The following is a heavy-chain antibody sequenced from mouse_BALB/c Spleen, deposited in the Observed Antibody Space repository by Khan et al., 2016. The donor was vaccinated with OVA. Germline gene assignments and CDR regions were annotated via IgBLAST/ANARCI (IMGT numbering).Heavy chain of an antibody. CDR1: GYTFTSYW. CDR3: ASGIPYYYAVDY. CDR2: IYPGDGDT. V-gene: IGHV1-87*01. J-gene: IGHJ4*01. Sequence: QVQLKESGAELARPGASVKLSCKASGYTFTSYWMQWVKQRPGQGLEWIGAIYPGDGDTRYTQKFKGKATLTADKSSSTAYMQLSSLASEDSVVYYCASGIPYYYAVDYWGQGTSVTVSS.